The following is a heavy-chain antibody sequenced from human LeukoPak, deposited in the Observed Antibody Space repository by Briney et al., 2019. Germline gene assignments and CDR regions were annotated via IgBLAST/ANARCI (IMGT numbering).Heavy chain of an antibody. J-gene: IGHJ4*02. V-gene: IGHV3-74*01. CDR3: ARGLDGSGSYYDSPLDN. CDR1: GFTFSSYW. CDR2: IDRDMTSR. Sequence: PGGSLRLSCAASGFTFSSYWMHWVRQAPGKGLVWVARIDRDMTSRRYAESVKGRFTISRDNAKNTLSLQMNSLRAEDTAVYYCARGLDGSGSYYDSPLDNWGQGTLVTVSS. D-gene: IGHD3-10*01.